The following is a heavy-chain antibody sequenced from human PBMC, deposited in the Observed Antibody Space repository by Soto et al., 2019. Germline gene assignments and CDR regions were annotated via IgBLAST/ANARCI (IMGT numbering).Heavy chain of an antibody. Sequence: GGSQRLSCAASGFPFSSYSMSLVRPAPGKRLEWASAISGSGGSTYYADSVKGRFTISRDNSKNTLYLQMNSLRAEDTAVYYCAKGEEDMITFGGVIVIPGFDYWGQGTLVTVSS. D-gene: IGHD3-16*02. CDR1: GFPFSSYS. CDR2: ISGSGGST. CDR3: AKGEEDMITFGGVIVIPGFDY. J-gene: IGHJ4*02. V-gene: IGHV3-23*01.